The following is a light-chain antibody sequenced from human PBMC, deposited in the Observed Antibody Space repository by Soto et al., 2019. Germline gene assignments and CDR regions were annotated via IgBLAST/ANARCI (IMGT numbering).Light chain of an antibody. CDR2: DVS. CDR1: QSVSSR. V-gene: IGKV3-11*01. J-gene: IGKJ5*01. CDR3: QQRDYWQVT. Sequence: EIVLTQSPFTLSLSPGERSTLSCMASQSVSSRLAWYQQKPGQAPRLLIYDVSNRATGIPARFSGSGSGTDFALTISSLEPEDFAVYYCQQRDYWQVTFGQGTRLEI.